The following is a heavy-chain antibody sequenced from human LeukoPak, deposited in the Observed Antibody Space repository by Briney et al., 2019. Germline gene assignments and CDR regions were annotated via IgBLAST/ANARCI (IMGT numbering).Heavy chain of an antibody. Sequence: ASVKVSCKVSGYTLTELSMHWVRQAPGKGLEWMGGFDPEDGETIYAQKFQGRVTMTEDTSTDTAHMELSSLRSEDTAVYYCATDQQQLMRYFDLWGRGTLVTVSS. CDR1: GYTLTELS. V-gene: IGHV1-24*01. J-gene: IGHJ2*01. CDR2: FDPEDGET. D-gene: IGHD6-13*01. CDR3: ATDQQQLMRYFDL.